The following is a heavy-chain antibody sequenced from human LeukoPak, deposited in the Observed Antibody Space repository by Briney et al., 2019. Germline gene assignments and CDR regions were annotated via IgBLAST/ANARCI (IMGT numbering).Heavy chain of an antibody. CDR3: ARGEHYSNYFDS. CDR2: ISHSGTT. Sequence: SEALSLTCAVYGGSFSGYYWTWIRQPPGKGLEWVGEISHSGTTNYNASLKSRVTISLDTSKNQFSLKLTSVTAAGTAVYYCARGEHYSNYFDSWGQGTLVTVSS. J-gene: IGHJ4*02. V-gene: IGHV4-34*01. CDR1: GGSFSGYY. D-gene: IGHD4-11*01.